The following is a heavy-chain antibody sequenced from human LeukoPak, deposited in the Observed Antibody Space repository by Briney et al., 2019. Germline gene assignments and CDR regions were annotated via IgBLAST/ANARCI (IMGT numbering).Heavy chain of an antibody. D-gene: IGHD3-10*01. J-gene: IGHJ6*03. CDR1: GGSISSSSYY. CDR3: ARAYGSGRKYYYMDV. Sequence: SETLSLTCTVSGGSISSSSYYWGWIRQPPGKGLEWIGSVSYSGSTYHNPSLKSRVTMPVDTSKNQFSLTLSSVTATDTAVYYCARAYGSGRKYYYMDVWGKGTTVTISS. CDR2: VSYSGST. V-gene: IGHV4-39*01.